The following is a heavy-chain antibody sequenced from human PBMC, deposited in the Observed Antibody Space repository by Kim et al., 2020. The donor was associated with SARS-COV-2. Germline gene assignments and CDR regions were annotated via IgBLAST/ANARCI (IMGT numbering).Heavy chain of an antibody. J-gene: IGHJ4*02. Sequence: GGSLRLSCAASGFTFSSYSMNWVRQAPGKGLEWVSSIISSSSYIYYADSVKGRFTISRDNAKNSLYLQMNSLRAEDTAVYYCARDVSGYGGNSFDYWGQGTLVTVSS. CDR1: GFTFSSYS. CDR2: IISSSSYI. V-gene: IGHV3-21*01. D-gene: IGHD4-17*01. CDR3: ARDVSGYGGNSFDY.